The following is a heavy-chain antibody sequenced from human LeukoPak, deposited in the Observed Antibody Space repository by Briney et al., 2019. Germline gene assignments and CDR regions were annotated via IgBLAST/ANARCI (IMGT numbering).Heavy chain of an antibody. D-gene: IGHD2-15*01. V-gene: IGHV3-30-3*01. Sequence: PGGSLRLSCAASGFSFSTYAMHWVRQAPGKGLEWVAVISYEGSNKYYADSVQGRFTISRDNSKNTLYLQLNSLRDEDTAVYYCARDLCSGGSCYYVPDYWGRGTRVTVSS. CDR1: GFSFSTYA. CDR3: ARDLCSGGSCYYVPDY. J-gene: IGHJ4*02. CDR2: ISYEGSNK.